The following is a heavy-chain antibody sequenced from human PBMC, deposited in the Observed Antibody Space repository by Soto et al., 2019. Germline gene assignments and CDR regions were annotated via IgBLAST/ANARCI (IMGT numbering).Heavy chain of an antibody. CDR3: ARGRSINTNMDY. D-gene: IGHD2-2*01. V-gene: IGHV3-21*01. Sequence: VQLVESGGGLVQPGGSLRLSCAASGFTFSTYSMNWVRQAPGKGLEWVASISSSRGYICYADSVKGRFTISRDNAKNSLFLQMDSLRAEDTAVYYCARGRSINTNMDYWGQGTLVTVSS. CDR1: GFTFSTYS. J-gene: IGHJ4*02. CDR2: ISSSRGYI.